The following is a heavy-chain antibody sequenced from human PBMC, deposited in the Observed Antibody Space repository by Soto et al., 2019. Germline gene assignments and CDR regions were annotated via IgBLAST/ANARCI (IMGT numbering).Heavy chain of an antibody. CDR2: IYYSGST. J-gene: IGHJ5*02. V-gene: IGHV4-31*03. Sequence: SETLSLTCTVSGGSISSGGYYWSWIRQHPGKGLEWIGYIYYSGSTYYNPSLKSRVTISVDTSKNQFSLKLSSMTAADTAVYYCARCPRLVRGVCWFDPWGQGTLVTVSS. CDR3: ARCPRLVRGVCWFDP. D-gene: IGHD3-10*01. CDR1: GGSISSGGYY.